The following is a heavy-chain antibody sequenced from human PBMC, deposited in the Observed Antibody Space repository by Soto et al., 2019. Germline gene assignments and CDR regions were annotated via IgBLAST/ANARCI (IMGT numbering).Heavy chain of an antibody. CDR3: AREAIEVAGGVNWFDP. Sequence: QVQLQESGPGLVKPSQTLSLTCSVSGGSISSSGHYWNWIRQQPGKGLEWIGSLYYIGSTSYNPSLKSRVTISVDTSKNQFSLKLTSVTAADTAVYYCAREAIEVAGGVNWFDPWGQGTLVTVSS. J-gene: IGHJ5*02. V-gene: IGHV4-31*03. CDR1: GGSISSSGHY. D-gene: IGHD6-19*01. CDR2: LYYIGST.